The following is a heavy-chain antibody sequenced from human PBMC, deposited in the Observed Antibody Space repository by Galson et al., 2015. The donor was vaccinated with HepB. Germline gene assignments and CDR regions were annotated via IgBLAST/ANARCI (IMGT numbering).Heavy chain of an antibody. Sequence: SLRLSCAASGFTFSSYSMNWVRQAPGKGLEWVSYISSSSSTIYYADSVKGRFTISRDNAKNSLYLQMNSLRAEDTAVYYCARDSSAYCGGDCYPDAFDIWGQGTMVTVSS. D-gene: IGHD2-21*02. CDR3: ARDSSAYCGGDCYPDAFDI. V-gene: IGHV3-48*04. J-gene: IGHJ3*02. CDR2: ISSSSSTI. CDR1: GFTFSSYS.